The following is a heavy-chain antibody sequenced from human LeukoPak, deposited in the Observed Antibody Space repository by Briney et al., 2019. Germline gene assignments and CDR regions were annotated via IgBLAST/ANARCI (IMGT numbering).Heavy chain of an antibody. CDR3: ASTWVDGLPPGY. CDR2: IKQDGSEK. CDR1: GFTVSSYW. J-gene: IGHJ4*02. V-gene: IGHV3-7*01. D-gene: IGHD5-18*01. Sequence: GGSLRLSCAASGFTVSSYWMSWVRQAPGKGLEWVANIKQDGSEKYYVDSVKGRFTIPRDNAKNSLYLQMNSLRAEDTAVYYYASTWVDGLPPGYWGQGTLVTVSS.